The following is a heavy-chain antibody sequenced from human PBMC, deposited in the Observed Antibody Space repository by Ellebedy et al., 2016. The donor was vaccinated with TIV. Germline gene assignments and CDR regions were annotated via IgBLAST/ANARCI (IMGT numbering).Heavy chain of an antibody. Sequence: SLKISCVASGFTFNDYAIHWVRQAPGKGLEWVTGISWNSGTIDFADSVKGRFTISRDNAKNCLYLQMNSLRAEDTALYYCSKGPTSMNMRGWFDRWGQGTLVTVSS. J-gene: IGHJ5*02. CDR1: GFTFNDYA. CDR2: ISWNSGTI. CDR3: SKGPTSMNMRGWFDR. V-gene: IGHV3-9*01. D-gene: IGHD5-18*01.